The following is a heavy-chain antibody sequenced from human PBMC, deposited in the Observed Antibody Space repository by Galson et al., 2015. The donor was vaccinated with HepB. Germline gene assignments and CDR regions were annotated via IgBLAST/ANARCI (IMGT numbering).Heavy chain of an antibody. CDR1: GFTFSSYS. Sequence: SLRLSCAASGFTFSSYSMNWVRQAPGKGLEWVSSISSSSSYIYYADSVKGRFTISRDNAKNSLYLQMNSLRAEDTAVYYCARAAYSGYEINDAFDIWGQGTMVTVSS. D-gene: IGHD5-12*01. CDR2: ISSSSSYI. J-gene: IGHJ3*02. CDR3: ARAAYSGYEINDAFDI. V-gene: IGHV3-21*01.